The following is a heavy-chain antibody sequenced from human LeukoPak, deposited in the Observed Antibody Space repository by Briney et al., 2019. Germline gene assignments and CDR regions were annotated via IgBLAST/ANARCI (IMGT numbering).Heavy chain of an antibody. V-gene: IGHV3-48*03. Sequence: SGGSLRLSCAASGFTFSSYEMNWVRQAPGKGLEWVSYISNSGNTIYYADSVKGRFTISRDNSKNTLYLQMNSLRAEDRAVYYCAKGDYGSGSYPFDYWGQGTLVTVSS. D-gene: IGHD3-10*01. CDR2: ISNSGNTI. CDR3: AKGDYGSGSYPFDY. CDR1: GFTFSSYE. J-gene: IGHJ4*02.